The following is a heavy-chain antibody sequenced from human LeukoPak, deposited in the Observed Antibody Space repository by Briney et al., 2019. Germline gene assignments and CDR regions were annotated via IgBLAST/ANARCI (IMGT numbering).Heavy chain of an antibody. CDR1: GFTFSNAW. CDR2: LKSKTDGGTT. D-gene: IGHD4-17*01. J-gene: IGHJ4*02. V-gene: IGHV3-15*01. Sequence: GGSLRLSCAASGFTFSNAWMSWVRQPPGKGLEWVGRLKSKTDGGTTDYAAPVKGRFTISRDDSKNTLYLQMNSLKTEDTAVYYCTTGKYGDYYFDNWGQGTLVTVSS. CDR3: TTGKYGDYYFDN.